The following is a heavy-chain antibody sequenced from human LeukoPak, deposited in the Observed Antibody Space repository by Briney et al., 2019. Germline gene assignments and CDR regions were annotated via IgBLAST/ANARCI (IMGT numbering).Heavy chain of an antibody. CDR2: IYYSGST. D-gene: IGHD2-21*02. CDR3: ARKVVTASPFQH. CDR1: GGSISSSSYY. V-gene: IGHV4-39*01. J-gene: IGHJ1*01. Sequence: SETLSLXCTVSGGSISSSSYYWGWISQPPGKGLEWIGSIYYSGSTYYNPSLKSRVTISVDTSKNQFSLKLSSVTAADTAVYYCARKVVTASPFQHWGQGTLVTVSS.